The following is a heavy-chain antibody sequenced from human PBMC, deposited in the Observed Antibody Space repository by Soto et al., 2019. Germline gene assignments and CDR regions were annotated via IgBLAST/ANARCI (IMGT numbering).Heavy chain of an antibody. CDR1: GLSLSNGRLG. V-gene: IGHV2-26*01. CDR3: ALINYCSRADCYLASFDP. CDR2: IFANDDK. J-gene: IGHJ5*02. Sequence: QVTLKESGPVLVKPTETLTLTCTVSGLSLSNGRLGVSWIRQPPGKALEWLAHIFANDDKSYSTSLRSRLTISKDTSRSHVVLTMTNMDPMDSATYYCALINYCSRADCYLASFDPWGQGTLVTVSS. D-gene: IGHD2-2*01.